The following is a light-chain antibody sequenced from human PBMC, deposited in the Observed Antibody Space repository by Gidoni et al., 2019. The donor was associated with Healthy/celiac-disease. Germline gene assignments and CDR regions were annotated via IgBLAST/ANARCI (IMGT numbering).Light chain of an antibody. Sequence: DIQMTQSPSSLSASVGDRVTITCQASQDISNYLNWYQQKPGKAPKLLIYDASNLERGVPSRFSGRGSGTDFTFTISSLQPEDIATYYCQQYDNHPFTFGHGTKVDIK. CDR1: QDISNY. J-gene: IGKJ3*01. CDR2: DAS. CDR3: QQYDNHPFT. V-gene: IGKV1-33*01.